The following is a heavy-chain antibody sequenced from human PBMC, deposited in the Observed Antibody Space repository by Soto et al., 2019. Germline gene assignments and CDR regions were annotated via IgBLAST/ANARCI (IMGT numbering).Heavy chain of an antibody. CDR3: AREAEEKAAADNPGDYYDSSGYVNY. D-gene: IGHD3-22*01. V-gene: IGHV3-33*01. Sequence: GGSLRLSCAASGFTFSSYGMHWVRQAPGKGLEWVAVIWYDGSNKYYADSVKGRFTISRDNSKNTLYLQMNSLRAEDTAVYYCAREAEEKAAADNPGDYYDSSGYVNYWGQGTLVTVSS. CDR2: IWYDGSNK. CDR1: GFTFSSYG. J-gene: IGHJ4*02.